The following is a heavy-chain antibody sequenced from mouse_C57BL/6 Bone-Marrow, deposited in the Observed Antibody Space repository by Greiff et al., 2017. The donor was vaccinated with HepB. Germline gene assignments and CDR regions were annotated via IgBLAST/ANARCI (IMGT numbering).Heavy chain of an antibody. CDR1: GYTFTNYW. V-gene: IGHV1-63*01. CDR3: ARSDYAFAY. J-gene: IGHJ3*01. CDR2: IYPGGGYT. D-gene: IGHD2-4*01. Sequence: VQLQQSGAELVRPGTSVKMSCKASGYTFTNYWIGWAKQRPGHGLEWIGDIYPGGGYTNYNEKFKGKATLTVDKPSSTAYMQLSSLTSEDSAVYYCARSDYAFAYWGQGTLVTVSA.